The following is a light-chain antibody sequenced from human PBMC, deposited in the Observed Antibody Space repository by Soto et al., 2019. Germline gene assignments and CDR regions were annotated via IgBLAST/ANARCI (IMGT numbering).Light chain of an antibody. V-gene: IGLV2-14*03. CDR1: SSDVGGYAY. CDR3: SSFTSSSTYV. Sequence: VLTQPASVSGSPGQSITISCTGTSSDVGGYAYVSWFQQHPGKAPKLMIYEVSNRPSGVSNRFSGSKSGNTASLTISGLQAEDEADYYCSSFTSSSTYVFGTGTKVTVL. CDR2: EVS. J-gene: IGLJ1*01.